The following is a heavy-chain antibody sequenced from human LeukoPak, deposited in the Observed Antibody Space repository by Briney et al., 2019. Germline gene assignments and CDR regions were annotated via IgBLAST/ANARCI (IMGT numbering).Heavy chain of an antibody. V-gene: IGHV3-23*01. J-gene: IGHJ4*02. CDR3: AKPESLYDYVWGSYRS. D-gene: IGHD3-16*02. CDR2: ISGSGGST. Sequence: GGSLRLSCAASGFTFSSYAMSWVRQAPGKGLEWVSAISGSGGSTYYADSVKGRFTISRDNSKNTLYLQMNSLRAEDTAVYYCAKPESLYDYVWGSYRSWGQGTLVTVSS. CDR1: GFTFSSYA.